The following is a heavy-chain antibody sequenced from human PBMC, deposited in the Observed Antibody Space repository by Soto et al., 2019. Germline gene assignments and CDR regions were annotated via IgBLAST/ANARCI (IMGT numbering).Heavy chain of an antibody. CDR2: ISAYNGNT. D-gene: IGHD5-18*01. CDR1: GYTFTIYG. J-gene: IGHJ5*02. CDR3: ARDADTAIGWFDP. V-gene: IGHV1-18*04. Sequence: ASVKVSCKASGYTFTIYGISCVLQSPGQWLEWMGWISAYNGNTNYAQKLQGRVTMTTDTSTSTAYMELRSLRSDDTAVYYCARDADTAIGWFDPWGQGTLVTVSS.